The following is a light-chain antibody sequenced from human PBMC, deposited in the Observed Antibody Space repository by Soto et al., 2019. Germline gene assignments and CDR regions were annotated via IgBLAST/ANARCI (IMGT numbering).Light chain of an antibody. CDR1: QRISTW. CDR2: DAS. CDR3: QQYHTYPRT. J-gene: IGKJ1*01. Sequence: DIHMTQXPATLSAXLXDXXDXXXRASQRISTWLAWYQQKPGKAPKVLISDASNLATGVPSRFSGSGSGTEFTLSISSLQPDDFATYYCQQYHTYPRTFGQGTKVDIK. V-gene: IGKV1-5*01.